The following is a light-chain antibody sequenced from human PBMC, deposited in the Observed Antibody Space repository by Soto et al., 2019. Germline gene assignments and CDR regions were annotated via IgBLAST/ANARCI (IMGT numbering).Light chain of an antibody. CDR2: RNN. CDR1: SSNIGSNY. Sequence: QSVLTQPPSASETPGQRVNISCSGSSSNIGSNYVCWYQQLPGTAPKLLIYRNNQRPSGVPDRFSGSKSDTSASLAISGLRSEDEADYYCATWDDSLSGRVFGGGTKVTVL. V-gene: IGLV1-47*01. CDR3: ATWDDSLSGRV. J-gene: IGLJ3*02.